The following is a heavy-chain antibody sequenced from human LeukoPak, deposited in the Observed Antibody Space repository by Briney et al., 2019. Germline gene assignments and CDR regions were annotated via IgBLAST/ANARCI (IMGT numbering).Heavy chain of an antibody. D-gene: IGHD2-2*01. V-gene: IGHV4-39*07. CDR2: IYYSGST. J-gene: IGHJ4*02. CDR3: ARSQYQLLDY. Sequence: PSETLSLTCTVSGGSISSSSYYWGWIRQPPGKGLEWIGSIYYSGSTYYNPSLKSRVTISVDTSKNQFSLKLSSVTAADTAVYYCARSQYQLLDYWGQGTLVTVSS. CDR1: GGSISSSSYY.